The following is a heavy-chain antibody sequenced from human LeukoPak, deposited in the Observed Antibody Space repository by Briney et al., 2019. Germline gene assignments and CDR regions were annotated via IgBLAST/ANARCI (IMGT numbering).Heavy chain of an antibody. J-gene: IGHJ4*02. Sequence: PGGSLRLSCAASGFTFSRAWMTWVRQAPGKGLEWVANINHDGSENYYVDSVKGRFTISRDNAKNSLYLQMSSLRVEDAAVYYCVLLTTTDGNDYWDQGTLVTVSS. D-gene: IGHD1-1*01. CDR2: INHDGSEN. CDR3: VLLTTTDGNDY. CDR1: GFTFSRAW. V-gene: IGHV3-7*01.